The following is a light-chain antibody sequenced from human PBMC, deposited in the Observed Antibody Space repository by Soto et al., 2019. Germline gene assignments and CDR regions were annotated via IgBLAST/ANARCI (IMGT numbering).Light chain of an antibody. Sequence: QSALTQPASVSGSPGQSITISCTGTSSDVGAYNYVSWYQQRPGKAPKLVIYGVSNRPSGVSNRFSGSKSGNTASLTISGLQPEDEAGYYCNSFTSSRTYVYGTGTKLTVL. CDR3: NSFTSSRTYV. CDR2: GVS. CDR1: SSDVGAYNY. J-gene: IGLJ1*01. V-gene: IGLV2-14*01.